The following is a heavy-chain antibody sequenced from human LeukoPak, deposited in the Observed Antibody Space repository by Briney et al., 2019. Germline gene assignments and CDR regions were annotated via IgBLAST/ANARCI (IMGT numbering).Heavy chain of an antibody. CDR2: VYFSGNT. V-gene: IGHV4-59*12. J-gene: IGHJ4*02. CDR3: ARGQTAAGEFWYFDY. Sequence: ASETVSLTYTVSGGSINGYLWSWTRPPPGKGLEWLGHVYFSGNTKYNPSHKRRVPILIHASKKQSSLNLICVTCAHTPVYYCARGQTAAGEFWYFDYWGKGPLVTVAS. CDR1: GGSINGYL. D-gene: IGHD6-13*01.